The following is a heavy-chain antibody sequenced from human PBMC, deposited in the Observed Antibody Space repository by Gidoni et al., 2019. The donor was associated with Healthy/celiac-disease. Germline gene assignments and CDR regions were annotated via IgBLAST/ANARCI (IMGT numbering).Heavy chain of an antibody. CDR1: GFTFSSYG. J-gene: IGHJ4*02. V-gene: IGHV3-33*01. D-gene: IGHD4-17*01. CDR3: ARDPDYGGNCADY. Sequence: QVQLVESGGGVVQPGRSLRLYCAESGFTFSSYGMHWFRQAPGKGLEWVAVIWYDGSNKFYADSVKGRFTISRDHSKNTLYLQMNSLRAEDTAVYYCARDPDYGGNCADYWGQGTLVTVSS. CDR2: IWYDGSNK.